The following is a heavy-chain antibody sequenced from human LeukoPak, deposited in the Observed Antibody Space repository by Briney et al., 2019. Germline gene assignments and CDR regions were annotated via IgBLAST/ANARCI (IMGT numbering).Heavy chain of an antibody. D-gene: IGHD1-26*01. J-gene: IGHJ4*02. CDR2: ISSSGDAI. CDR1: GFTFRDYY. Sequence: GGSLRLSCAASGFTFRDYYMGWIRQAPGKGLEWVSYISSSGDAIYSADSVKGRFTISRDNAKNSLYLQMDSLRVEDTAVYYCVRDPRGSYPFDYWGQGTLVTVSS. V-gene: IGHV3-11*01. CDR3: VRDPRGSYPFDY.